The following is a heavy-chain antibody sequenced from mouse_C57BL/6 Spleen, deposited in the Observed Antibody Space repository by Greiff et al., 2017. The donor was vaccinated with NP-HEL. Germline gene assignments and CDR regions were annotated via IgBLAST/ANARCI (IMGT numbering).Heavy chain of an antibody. Sequence: QVQLQQSGPELVKPGASVKISCKASGYAFSSSWMNWVKQRPGKGLEWIGRIYPGDGDTNYTGKFKGKATLTADKSSSTAYMQLTSLTSECSAVYVCARSTFQESDYYVSGYDWYSDVWGTGTTVTVSS. J-gene: IGHJ1*03. CDR2: IYPGDGDT. CDR3: ARSTFQESDYYVSGYDWYSDV. D-gene: IGHD1-1*01. CDR1: GYAFSSSW. V-gene: IGHV1-82*01.